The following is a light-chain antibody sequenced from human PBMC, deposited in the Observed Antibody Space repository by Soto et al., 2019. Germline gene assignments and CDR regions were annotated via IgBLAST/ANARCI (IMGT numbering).Light chain of an antibody. J-gene: IGKJ1*01. CDR3: QQYNNWPRT. V-gene: IGKV3-15*01. Sequence: EIVLTQSPGTLSLSPGERATLSCRSSQSVRSSHLAWYQQRPGQAPRPLIYGASTRATGIPAMFSGRGSGTEFTLTIISLQSEELAVYYCQQYNNWPRTFGQGTKVDIK. CDR2: GAS. CDR1: QSVRSSH.